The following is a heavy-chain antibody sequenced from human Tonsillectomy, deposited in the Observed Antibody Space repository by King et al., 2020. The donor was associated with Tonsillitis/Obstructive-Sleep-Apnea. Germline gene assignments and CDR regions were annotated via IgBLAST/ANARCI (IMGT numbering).Heavy chain of an antibody. CDR1: GGTFSSYA. CDR2: IIPIFGPA. Sequence: VQLVESGAEVKKPGSSVKVSCKASGGTFSSYAISWVRQAPGQGLEWMGGIIPIFGPANYAQKFQGRVTITADESTSTAYRELSSLRSEDTAVYYFARVPTTVTTFYAFDIWGQGTMVTVSS. CDR3: ARVPTTVTTFYAFDI. D-gene: IGHD4-17*01. J-gene: IGHJ3*02. V-gene: IGHV1-69*01.